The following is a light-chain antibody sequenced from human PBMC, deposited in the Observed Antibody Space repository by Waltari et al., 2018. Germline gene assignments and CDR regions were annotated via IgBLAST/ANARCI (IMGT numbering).Light chain of an antibody. CDR3: QQYNRWPPLT. Sequence: EVVMTQSSATLSVSPGERATLSCRASQSIATDLAWYQHKPGQAPRLLIYHASTRATAIPTRFRGSVSGTDFTLTISGLQSEDSAVYYCQQYNRWPPLTFGGGTKVEI. V-gene: IGKV3D-15*01. CDR1: QSIATD. CDR2: HAS. J-gene: IGKJ4*01.